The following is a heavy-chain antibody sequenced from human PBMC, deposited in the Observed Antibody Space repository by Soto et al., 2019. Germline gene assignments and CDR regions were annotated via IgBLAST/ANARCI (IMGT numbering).Heavy chain of an antibody. D-gene: IGHD5-12*01. CDR2: IIPILGIA. CDR1: GGTFSSYT. J-gene: IGHJ5*02. Sequence: QVQLVQSGAEVKKPGSSVKVSCTASGGTFSSYTISWVRQAPGQGLEWMGRIIPILGIANYAQKFQGRVTITADKSTSTAYMELSSLRSEDTAVYYCARDGSSGYDYPGLYNWFDPWGQGTLVTVSS. V-gene: IGHV1-69*08. CDR3: ARDGSSGYDYPGLYNWFDP.